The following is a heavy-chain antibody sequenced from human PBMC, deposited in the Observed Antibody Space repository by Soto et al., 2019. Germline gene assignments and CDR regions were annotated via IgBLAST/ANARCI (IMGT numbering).Heavy chain of an antibody. CDR1: GFTFSNAW. Sequence: EVQLVESGGGLVKPGGSLRLSCAASGFTFSNAWMSWVRQAPGKGLEWVGRIKSKTDGGTTDYAAPVKGRFTISRDDSKNTLYLQMNSLKTEDTAVYYCTTLGDYCGGDCSFDYWGQGALVTVSS. J-gene: IGHJ4*02. CDR2: IKSKTDGGTT. CDR3: TTLGDYCGGDCSFDY. V-gene: IGHV3-15*01. D-gene: IGHD2-21*02.